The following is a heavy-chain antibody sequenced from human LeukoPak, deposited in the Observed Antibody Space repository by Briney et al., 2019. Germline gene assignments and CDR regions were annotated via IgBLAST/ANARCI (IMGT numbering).Heavy chain of an antibody. CDR1: GGSISSSSYY. D-gene: IGHD5-24*01. J-gene: IGHJ3*02. Sequence: SETLSLTCTVSGGSISSSSYYWGWIRQPPGKGLEWIGSIYYSGSTYYNPSLKSRVTISVDTSKNQFSLKLSSVTAADTAVYYCARQGGRDGPWLDAFDIWGQGTMVTVSS. V-gene: IGHV4-39*01. CDR2: IYYSGST. CDR3: ARQGGRDGPWLDAFDI.